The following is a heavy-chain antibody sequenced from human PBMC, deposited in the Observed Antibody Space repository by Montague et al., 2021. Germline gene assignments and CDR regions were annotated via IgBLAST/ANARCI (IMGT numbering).Heavy chain of an antibody. CDR2: LYYNGST. CDR3: ARYLYCKGGSCYSGFNP. J-gene: IGHJ5*02. Sequence: SETLSLTCTVSGGSISTTSYYWGWIRQPPGKGLEFIGVLYYNGSTYHNPSLKSRVTVSIDTSKNQFSLKLTSVTAADTAVYYCARYLYCKGGSCYSGFNPWGQGTLVTVSS. CDR1: GGSISTTSYY. D-gene: IGHD2-15*01. V-gene: IGHV4-39*01.